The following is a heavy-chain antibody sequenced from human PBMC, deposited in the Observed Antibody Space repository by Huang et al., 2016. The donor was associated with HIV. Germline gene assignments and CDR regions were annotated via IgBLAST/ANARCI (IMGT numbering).Heavy chain of an antibody. CDR1: GFTVSPNY. CDR2: IYSGGTT. V-gene: IGHV3-53*01. J-gene: IGHJ4*02. D-gene: IGHD2-8*02. CDR3: AKEGDTGAALGY. Sequence: EVQLVESGGGLIQPGGSLRLSCAASGFTVSPNYMTWVRQAPGKGREWVALIYSGGTTYDADSGKGRFTISSDDAENTLYLHMTSLRAGDTAVYYCAKEGDTGAALGYWGQGTLVTVS.